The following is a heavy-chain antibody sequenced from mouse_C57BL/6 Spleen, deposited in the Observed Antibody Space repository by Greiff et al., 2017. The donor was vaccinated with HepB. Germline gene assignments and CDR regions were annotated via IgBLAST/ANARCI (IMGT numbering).Heavy chain of an antibody. CDR1: GYTFTSYW. CDR2: IDPSDSYT. V-gene: IGHV1-59*01. Sequence: QVQLQQPGAELVMPGTSVKLSCKASGYTFTSYWMHWVKQRPGQGLEWIGVIDPSDSYTNYNQKFKGKATLTVDTSSSTAYMQLSSLTSEDSAVYYGARRDSSGYYFDYWGQGTTLTVSS. D-gene: IGHD3-2*02. CDR3: ARRDSSGYYFDY. J-gene: IGHJ2*01.